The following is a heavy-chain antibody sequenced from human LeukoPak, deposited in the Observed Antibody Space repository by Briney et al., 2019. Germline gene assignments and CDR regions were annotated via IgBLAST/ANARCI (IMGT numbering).Heavy chain of an antibody. CDR1: GFTFRNYA. CDR3: ARVGLSRGWSDYYYYMDV. CDR2: LSGSYGST. J-gene: IGHJ6*03. D-gene: IGHD6-19*01. V-gene: IGHV3-23*01. Sequence: PGGSLRLSCAASGFTFRNYAMSWVRQAPGKGLEWVSTLSGSYGSTYYADSVKGRFTISRDSSKSTLYLQMNSLRAEDTAVYYCARVGLSRGWSDYYYYMDVWGKGTTVIVSS.